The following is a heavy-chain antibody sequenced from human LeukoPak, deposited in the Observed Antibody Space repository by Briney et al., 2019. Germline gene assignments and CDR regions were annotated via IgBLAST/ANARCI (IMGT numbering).Heavy chain of an antibody. D-gene: IGHD4-17*01. V-gene: IGHV3-73*01. CDR1: GFTFSGSA. Sequence: PGGSLRLSCAASGFTFSGSAMHWVRQASGKGLEWVGRIRSKANSHATAYAASVKGRFTISRDDSKNTAYLQMNSLKTEDTAVYYCTRLAVTNHYFDYWGPGTLVTVSS. J-gene: IGHJ4*02. CDR3: TRLAVTNHYFDY. CDR2: IRSKANSHAT.